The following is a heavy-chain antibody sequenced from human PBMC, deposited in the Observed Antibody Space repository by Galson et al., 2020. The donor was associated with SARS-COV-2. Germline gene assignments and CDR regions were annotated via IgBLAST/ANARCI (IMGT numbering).Heavy chain of an antibody. CDR2: IRSNAYGGTT. V-gene: IGHV3-49*03. CDR3: TRNDFWSGYYIDY. CDR1: GFTFGDYA. D-gene: IGHD3-3*01. J-gene: IGHJ4*02. Sequence: GESPKISCTASGFTFGDYAMSWFRQAPGKGLEWVGFIRSNAYGGTTEYAASVKGRFTISRDDSKSIAYLQMNSLKTEDTAVYYCTRNDFWSGYYIDYWGQGTLVTVSS.